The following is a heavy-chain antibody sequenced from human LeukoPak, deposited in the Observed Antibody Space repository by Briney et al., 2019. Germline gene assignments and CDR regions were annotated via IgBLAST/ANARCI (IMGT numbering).Heavy chain of an antibody. CDR2: INPNSGGT. V-gene: IGHV1-2*02. CDR1: GYTFTGYY. CDR3: ARGDEMIVVVIGGGYFDY. Sequence: EASVKVSCKASGYTFTGYYMHWVRQAPGQGLEWMGWINPNSGGTNYAQKFQGRVTMTRDTSISTAYMELSRLRSDDTAVYYCARGDEMIVVVIGGGYFDYWGQGTLVTVSS. D-gene: IGHD3-22*01. J-gene: IGHJ4*02.